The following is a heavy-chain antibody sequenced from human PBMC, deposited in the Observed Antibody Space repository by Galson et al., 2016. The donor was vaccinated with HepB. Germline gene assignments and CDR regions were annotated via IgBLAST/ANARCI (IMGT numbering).Heavy chain of an antibody. Sequence: SETLSLTCTVSGGSISSGTYYWGWIRLPPGKGLEWIGNIYYSGSTFYNPSLKSRVTVSVDTSKNQFSLKVNSMTAADTAVYYCASSPSTIASRRFDSWGQGTLVTVSS. CDR2: IYYSGST. D-gene: IGHD6-6*01. V-gene: IGHV4-39*01. CDR3: ASSPSTIASRRFDS. CDR1: GGSISSGTYY. J-gene: IGHJ5*01.